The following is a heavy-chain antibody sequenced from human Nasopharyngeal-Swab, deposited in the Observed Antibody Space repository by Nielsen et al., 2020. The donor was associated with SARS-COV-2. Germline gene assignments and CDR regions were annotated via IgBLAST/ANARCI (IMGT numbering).Heavy chain of an antibody. V-gene: IGHV3-48*04. CDR3: ARDLDGSGDY. Sequence: GGSLRLSCAASGFTFSSYSMNWVRQAPGKGLEWVSYISSSSSTIYYADSVKGRFTISRDNAKNSLYLQMNSLRAEDTAVYYCARDLDGSGDYWGQGTLVTVSS. CDR1: GFTFSSYS. CDR2: ISSSSSTI. D-gene: IGHD3-10*01. J-gene: IGHJ4*02.